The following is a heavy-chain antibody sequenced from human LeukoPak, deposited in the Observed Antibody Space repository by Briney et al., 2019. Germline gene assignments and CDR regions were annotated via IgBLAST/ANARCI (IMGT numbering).Heavy chain of an antibody. CDR1: GGSISSYY. Sequence: PSETLSLTCTVSGGSISSYYWSWIRQPPGKGLEWIGYIYYSGSTNYNPSLKSRVTISVDTPKNQFSLKLSSVTAADTAVYYCARHDIVVVVAATPAAFDIWGQGTMVTVSS. CDR2: IYYSGST. CDR3: ARHDIVVVVAATPAAFDI. V-gene: IGHV4-59*08. J-gene: IGHJ3*02. D-gene: IGHD2-15*01.